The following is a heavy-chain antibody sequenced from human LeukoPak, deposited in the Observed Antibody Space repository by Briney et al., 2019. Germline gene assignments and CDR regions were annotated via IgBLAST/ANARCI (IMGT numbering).Heavy chain of an antibody. CDR1: GYTFTSYY. D-gene: IGHD6-19*01. CDR3: ARTPGIAVAGGPAYYFDY. CDR2: INPSGGST. V-gene: IGHV1-46*01. J-gene: IGHJ4*02. Sequence: ASVKVSCKASGYTFTSYYMHWVRQAPGQGLEWMGIINPSGGSTSYAQKFQGRVTMTRDTSTSTVYMELSSLRSEDTAVYYCARTPGIAVAGGPAYYFDYWGQGTLVTVSS.